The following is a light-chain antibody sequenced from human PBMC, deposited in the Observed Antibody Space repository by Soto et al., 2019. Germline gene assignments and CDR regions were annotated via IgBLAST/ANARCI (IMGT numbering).Light chain of an antibody. Sequence: DIQMTQSPSTLSASVGDRVTITCRASQSISSWLAWYQQKPGKAPKLLIYDASSLESGVPSRFSGSGSGTEFTLTISSLQPDDFATYYCQQYNSFPWTFGLGTKGDIK. CDR2: DAS. V-gene: IGKV1-5*01. CDR3: QQYNSFPWT. CDR1: QSISSW. J-gene: IGKJ1*01.